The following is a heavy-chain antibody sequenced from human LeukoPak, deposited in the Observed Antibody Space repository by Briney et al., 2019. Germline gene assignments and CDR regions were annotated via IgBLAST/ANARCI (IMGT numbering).Heavy chain of an antibody. CDR3: ASIYGSSGYSDY. D-gene: IGHD3-22*01. J-gene: IGHJ4*02. CDR2: IKEDGSRN. Sequence: GGSLRLSCAVSGFXFSSYWMSWVRQAPGKGLEWVANIKEDGSRNHYVDSVKGRFTISRDNAKNSLYLQMNSLRAEDTAVYYCASIYGSSGYSDYWGQGTLVTVSS. V-gene: IGHV3-7*02. CDR1: GFXFSSYW.